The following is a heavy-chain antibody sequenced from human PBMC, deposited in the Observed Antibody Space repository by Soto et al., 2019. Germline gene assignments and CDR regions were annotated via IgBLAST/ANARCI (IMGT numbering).Heavy chain of an antibody. CDR2: INPASQLR. CDR1: GVPFNSYG. Sequence: QVGLLQSGTEVKRPGSSVKVSCKASGVPFNSYGFAWVRQAPGRGLAWVGRINPASQLRNYEQSLQGRVNITPDTSTTTAYMELSGLTSEDTSVYYCASTKLASLDHWGQGTLVTVSS. D-gene: IGHD3-9*01. CDR3: ASTKLASLDH. J-gene: IGHJ4*02. V-gene: IGHV1-69*09.